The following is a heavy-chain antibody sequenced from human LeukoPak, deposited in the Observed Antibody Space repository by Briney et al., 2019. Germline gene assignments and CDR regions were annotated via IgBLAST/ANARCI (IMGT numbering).Heavy chain of an antibody. Sequence: SVKVSCKASGVTCSSYAINWVRQAPGQGLEWMGGIIPIFGTANYAQKFQGRVTITTVESTSTAYMELSSLRSEDTAVYYCARTDPPYYYDSVNWFDPWGQGTLVTVSS. J-gene: IGHJ5*02. CDR1: GVTCSSYA. D-gene: IGHD3-22*01. V-gene: IGHV1-69*05. CDR3: ARTDPPYYYDSVNWFDP. CDR2: IIPIFGTA.